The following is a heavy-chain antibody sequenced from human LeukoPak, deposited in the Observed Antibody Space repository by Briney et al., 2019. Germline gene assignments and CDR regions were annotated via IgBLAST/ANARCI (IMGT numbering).Heavy chain of an antibody. CDR3: ARVQTPSGSGSYSFDY. CDR2: IYYSGCT. V-gene: IGHV4-59*01. Sequence: PSETLSLTCSVSGGAISSYHWSWMRHPREKGREGIGYIYYSGCTNYNPSLKSRVTISVDTSKNQFSLKLSSVTAADTAVYYCARVQTPSGSGSYSFDYWGQGTLVTVYS. D-gene: IGHD3-10*01. CDR1: GGAISSYH. J-gene: IGHJ4*02.